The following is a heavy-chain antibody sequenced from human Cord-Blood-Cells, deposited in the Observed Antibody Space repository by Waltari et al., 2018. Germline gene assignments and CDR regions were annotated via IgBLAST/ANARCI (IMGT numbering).Heavy chain of an antibody. CDR2: ISYDGSNK. J-gene: IGHJ4*02. D-gene: IGHD3-10*01. V-gene: IGHV3-30*04. CDR3: ARDRVLAADY. CDR1: GFTFSSYA. Sequence: QVQLVESGGGMVQPGRSLRLSCAASGFTFSSYAMHWVRQAPGKGLEWVAVISYDGSNKYYADSVKGRFTISRDNSKNTLYLQMNSLRAEDTAVYYCARDRVLAADYWGQGTLVTVSS.